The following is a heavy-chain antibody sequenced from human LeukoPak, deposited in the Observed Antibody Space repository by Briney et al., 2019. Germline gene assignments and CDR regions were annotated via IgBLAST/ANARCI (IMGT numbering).Heavy chain of an antibody. V-gene: IGHV3-21*01. Sequence: GGSLRLSCAASGFTFSSYSMNWVRQAPGKGLEWVSSISSSSSYIYYADSVKGRFTISRDNAKNSLYLQMNSLRAEDTAVYYCARDLSGSYPNDAFDIWGQGTMVTVSS. D-gene: IGHD3-10*01. J-gene: IGHJ3*02. CDR2: ISSSSSYI. CDR1: GFTFSSYS. CDR3: ARDLSGSYPNDAFDI.